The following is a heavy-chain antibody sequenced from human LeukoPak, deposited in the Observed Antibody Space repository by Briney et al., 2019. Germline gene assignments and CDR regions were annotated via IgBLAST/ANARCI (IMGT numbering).Heavy chain of an antibody. Sequence: GSLRLSCAASGFPFSSYGMHWVRPAPGKGLEWVAFIRYDGSNKYYADSVKGRFTISRDNSKNTLYLQMNSLRAEDTAVYYCAKVDIVVVPAAPGGYNWFDPWGQGTLATVSS. J-gene: IGHJ5*02. CDR1: GFPFSSYG. CDR2: IRYDGSNK. V-gene: IGHV3-30*02. D-gene: IGHD2-2*01. CDR3: AKVDIVVVPAAPGGYNWFDP.